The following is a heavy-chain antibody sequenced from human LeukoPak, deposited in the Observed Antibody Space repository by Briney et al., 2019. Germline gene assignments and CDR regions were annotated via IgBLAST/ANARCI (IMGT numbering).Heavy chain of an antibody. Sequence: ASVKVSCKASGYTFTSYDINWVRQATGQGLEWMGWMNPNSGNTGYEQKFQGRVPLTRNTSISKAYMELRILRLEAPAVSSCDKVMWDIVGVPAAWFDSWGQGTVVIVSS. CDR2: MNPNSGNT. V-gene: IGHV1-8*01. CDR3: DKVMWDIVGVPAAWFDS. CDR1: GYTFTSYD. D-gene: IGHD2-2*01. J-gene: IGHJ5*01.